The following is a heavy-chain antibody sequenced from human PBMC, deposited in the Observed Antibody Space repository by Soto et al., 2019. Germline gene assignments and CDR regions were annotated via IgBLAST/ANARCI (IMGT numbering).Heavy chain of an antibody. CDR3: SRLLGGGGAYHYFDY. Sequence: QVQLQESGPGLVKPSETLSLSCAVSGVSIRSHYWSWIRQPPGKRLEWVGYIFHSGVTNYNPSLQGRITNSGCMVNNQFAQNLGSGAAACTDGFYCSRLLGGGGAYHYFDYLGKGTLVTVSS. CDR1: GVSIRSHY. D-gene: IGHD2-21*02. CDR2: IFHSGVT. V-gene: IGHV4-59*11. J-gene: IGHJ4*02.